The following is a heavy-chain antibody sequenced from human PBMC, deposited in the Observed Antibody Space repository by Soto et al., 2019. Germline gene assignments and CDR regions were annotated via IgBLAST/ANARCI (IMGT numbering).Heavy chain of an antibody. D-gene: IGHD1-26*01. J-gene: IGHJ4*02. CDR2: IRSKANSYAT. CDR3: TRRGKSGSYDY. Sequence: GGSLRLSCAASGFTFSGSAMHWVRQASGKGLEWVGRIRSKANSYATAYAASVKGRFTISRDDSKNMAYLQMNSLKTEDTAVYYCTRRGKSGSYDYWGQGTLVTVSS. CDR1: GFTFSGSA. V-gene: IGHV3-73*01.